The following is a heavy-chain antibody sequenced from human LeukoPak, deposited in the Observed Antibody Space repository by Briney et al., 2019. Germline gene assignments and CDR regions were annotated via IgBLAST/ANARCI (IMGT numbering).Heavy chain of an antibody. CDR2: ISSSGSTI. CDR1: GYTFSSYE. V-gene: IGHV3-48*03. CDR3: AELGITMIGGV. J-gene: IGHJ6*04. Sequence: GGSLRLSCAASGYTFSSYEMNWVRQAPGKGLEWVSYISSSGSTIYYADSVKGRFTISRDNAKNSLYLQMNSLRAEDTAVYYCAELGITMIGGVWGKGTTVTISS. D-gene: IGHD3-10*02.